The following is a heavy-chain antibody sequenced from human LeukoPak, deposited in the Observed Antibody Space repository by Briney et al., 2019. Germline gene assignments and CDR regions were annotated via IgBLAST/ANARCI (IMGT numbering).Heavy chain of an antibody. CDR1: GFTFTNYA. Sequence: GASVKVSCKASGFTFTNYAFSWVRQAPGQGLEWMGWINTNNGNTNYVKRLQGRVTMTTDTSTSTAYMELRSLRSDDTAVYYCAKSSIPYYYDSLSAFDIWGQGTMVTVSS. CDR3: AKSSIPYYYDSLSAFDI. J-gene: IGHJ3*02. CDR2: INTNNGNT. V-gene: IGHV1-18*01. D-gene: IGHD3-22*01.